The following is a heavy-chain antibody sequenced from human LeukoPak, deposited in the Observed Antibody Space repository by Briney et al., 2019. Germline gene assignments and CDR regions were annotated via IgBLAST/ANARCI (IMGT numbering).Heavy chain of an antibody. CDR3: ARGPDSGSYYGAFDI. CDR2: IGTAGDT. J-gene: IGHJ3*02. CDR1: GFTFSSYD. V-gene: IGHV3-13*01. Sequence: GGSLRLSCAASGFTFSSYDMHWVRQATGKCLEWVSAIGTAGDTYYPGSVKGRFTISRENAKNSLYLQMNSLRAGGTAVYYCARGPDSGSYYGAFDIWGQGTMVTVSS. D-gene: IGHD1-26*01.